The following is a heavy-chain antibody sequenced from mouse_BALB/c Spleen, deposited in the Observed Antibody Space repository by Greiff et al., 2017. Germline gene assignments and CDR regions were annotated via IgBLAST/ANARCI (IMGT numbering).Heavy chain of an antibody. CDR1: GYTFTSYW. D-gene: IGHD2-3*01. J-gene: IGHJ4*01. V-gene: IGHV1-5*01. CDR2: IYPGNSDT. CDR3: TREGRLLPVYAMDY. Sequence: SGAELARPGASVKMSCKASGYTFTSYWMHWVKQRPGQGLEWIGAIYPGNSDTSYNQKFKGKAKLTAVTSTSTAYMELSSLTNEDSAVYYCTREGRLLPVYAMDYWGQGTSVTVSS.